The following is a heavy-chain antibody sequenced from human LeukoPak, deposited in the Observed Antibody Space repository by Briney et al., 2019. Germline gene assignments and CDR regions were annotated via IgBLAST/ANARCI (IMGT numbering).Heavy chain of an antibody. CDR2: MDYSGST. V-gene: IGHV4-59*08. D-gene: IGHD6-19*01. Sequence: SETLSLTFTVSGGSISDYYWTWIRQSPGTGLEWIGYMDYSGSTAYNPSLRSRVTISIDTSKKQFSLELSSVTAADTAIYFCARRKRSSGGPFDYWGQGTLVTVSS. CDR1: GGSISDYY. CDR3: ARRKRSSGGPFDY. J-gene: IGHJ4*02.